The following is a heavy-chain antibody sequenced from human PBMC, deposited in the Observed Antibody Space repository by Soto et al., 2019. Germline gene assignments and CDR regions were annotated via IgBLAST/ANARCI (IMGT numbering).Heavy chain of an antibody. CDR3: ARHFGGWLVPPSCYMDV. CDR1: GGSISSYY. CDR2: IYYSGST. Sequence: PSETLSLTCTVSGGSISSYYWSWIRQPPGKGLEWIGYIYYSGSTNYNPSLKSRVTISVDTSKNQFSLKLSSVTAADTAVYYCARHFGGWLVPPSCYMDVWCKGTTVTVSS. J-gene: IGHJ6*03. D-gene: IGHD6-19*01. V-gene: IGHV4-59*08.